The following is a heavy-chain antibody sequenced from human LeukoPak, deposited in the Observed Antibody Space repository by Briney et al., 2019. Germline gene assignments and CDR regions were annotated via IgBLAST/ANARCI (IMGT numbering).Heavy chain of an antibody. CDR3: AKLSRDGLLWFGAPSGSYGMDV. V-gene: IGHV3-23*01. CDR2: ISGSGGST. CDR1: GFTFSSYA. J-gene: IGHJ6*02. Sequence: HPGGSLRLSCAASGFTFSSYAMSWVRQAPGKGLEWVSVISGSGGSTNYADSVKGRFTISRDNSKNTLYLQMNSLRAEDTAVYYCAKLSRDGLLWFGAPSGSYGMDVWGQGTTVTVSS. D-gene: IGHD3-10*01.